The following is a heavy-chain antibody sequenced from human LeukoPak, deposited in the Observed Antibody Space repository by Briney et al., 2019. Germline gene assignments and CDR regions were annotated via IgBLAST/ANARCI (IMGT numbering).Heavy chain of an antibody. Sequence: PSETLSLTCTVSGGSTSSSSYYWGWIRQPPGKGLEWIGSIHYSGNTYSNPSLKSRVTIAVEKSKNQFSLKLSSVTAADTAVYYCATGGENYNYFEYWGQGTLVTVSS. CDR3: ATGGENYNYFEY. J-gene: IGHJ4*02. D-gene: IGHD1-7*01. V-gene: IGHV4-39*01. CDR1: GGSTSSSSYY. CDR2: IHYSGNT.